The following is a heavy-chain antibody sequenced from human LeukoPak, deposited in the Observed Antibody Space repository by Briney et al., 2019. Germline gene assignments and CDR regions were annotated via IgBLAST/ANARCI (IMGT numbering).Heavy chain of an antibody. V-gene: IGHV3-23*01. CDR1: GITLSNYG. J-gene: IGHJ4*02. Sequence: GGSLRLSCAVSGITLSNYGMSLIRRVPGKGLEWVAGISGSGGGTNYADSVKGRFTISRDNPKNTLFLQMNNLRAEDTAVYFCAKRGVVIRVILVGFHKEAYYFDSWGQGALVTVSS. D-gene: IGHD3-22*01. CDR2: ISGSGGGT. CDR3: AKRGVVIRVILVGFHKEAYYFDS.